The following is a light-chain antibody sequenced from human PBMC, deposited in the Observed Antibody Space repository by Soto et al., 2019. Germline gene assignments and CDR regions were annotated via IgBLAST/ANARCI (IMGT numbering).Light chain of an antibody. CDR3: TSYTSSGPYA. CDR1: SSDVGGYNY. J-gene: IGLJ1*01. CDR2: DVS. V-gene: IGLV2-14*01. Sequence: QSVLTQPASVSGSPGQSISISCTGTSSDVGGYNYVSWFQQHPGKAPKLMIHDVSYRPSGVSNRFSGSKPGNTASLTISGLQAEDEADYYCTSYTSSGPYAFGIGTKVTVL.